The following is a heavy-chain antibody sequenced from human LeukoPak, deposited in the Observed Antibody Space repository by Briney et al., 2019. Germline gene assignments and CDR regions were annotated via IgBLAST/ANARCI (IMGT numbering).Heavy chain of an antibody. CDR2: FDPEDGET. Sequence: GASVKVSCKVSGYTLTELSMHWVRQAPGKGLEWMGGFDPEDGETIYAQKFQGRVTMTEDTSTDTAYMELSSLRSEDAAVYYCATSRFGRDAFDIWGQGTMVTVSS. V-gene: IGHV1-24*01. D-gene: IGHD3-10*01. J-gene: IGHJ3*02. CDR1: GYTLTELS. CDR3: ATSRFGRDAFDI.